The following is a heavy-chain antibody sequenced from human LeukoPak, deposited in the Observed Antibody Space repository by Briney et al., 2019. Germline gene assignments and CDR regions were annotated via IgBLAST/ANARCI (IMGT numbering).Heavy chain of an antibody. CDR2: ISGSGGNT. V-gene: IGHV3-23*01. D-gene: IGHD2-15*01. J-gene: IGHJ3*01. CDR3: AKEDYCSGGSCYWLAFDF. Sequence: QPGGSLRLSCAASGFIFSNFAMSWVRQAPGKGPEWVSTISGSGGNTYCTDSVKGRFTISRDNSKNTLYLQMNSLRAEDTAVYYCAKEDYCSGGSCYWLAFDFWGQGTMVTVSS. CDR1: GFIFSNFA.